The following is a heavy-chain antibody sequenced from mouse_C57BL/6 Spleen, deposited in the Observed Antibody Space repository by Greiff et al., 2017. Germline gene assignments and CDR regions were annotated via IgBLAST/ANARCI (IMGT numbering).Heavy chain of an antibody. CDR3: ARGATTVVATNVDV. J-gene: IGHJ1*03. Sequence: QVQLKQSGPELVKPGASVKISCKASGYAFSSSWLNWVKQRPGTGLEWIGRIYPGDGDTNYNGKFKGKATLTADKASSTAYMQLSRLTAEDSAVYFCARGATTVVATNVDVWGTGTTVTVSS. CDR1: GYAFSSSW. CDR2: IYPGDGDT. D-gene: IGHD1-1*01. V-gene: IGHV1-82*01.